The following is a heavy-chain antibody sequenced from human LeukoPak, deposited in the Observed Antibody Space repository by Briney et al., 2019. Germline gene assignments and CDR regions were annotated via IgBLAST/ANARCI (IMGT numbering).Heavy chain of an antibody. CDR1: GFTFSSYG. D-gene: IGHD3-22*01. CDR3: AKDKVVTYFNWFDP. V-gene: IGHV3-30*18. Sequence: PGGSLRLSCAASGFTFSSYGMHWVRQAPGKGLEWVAVISYDGSNKYYADSVKGRFTISRDNSKNTLYLQMNSLRAEDTAVYYCAKDKVVTYFNWFDPWGQGTLVTVSS. CDR2: ISYDGSNK. J-gene: IGHJ5*02.